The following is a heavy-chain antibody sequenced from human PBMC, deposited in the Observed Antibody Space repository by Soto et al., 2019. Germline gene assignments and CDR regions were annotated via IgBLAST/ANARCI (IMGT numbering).Heavy chain of an antibody. CDR3: ARALYYDSSGYYFQSDY. CDR2: ISYDGSNK. J-gene: IGHJ4*02. D-gene: IGHD3-22*01. CDR1: GFTFSSYA. V-gene: IGHV3-30-3*01. Sequence: GGSLRLSCAASGFTFSSYAMHWVRQAPGKGLEWVAVISYDGSNKYYADSVKGRFTISRDNSKNTLYLQMNSLRAEDTAVYYCARALYYDSSGYYFQSDYWGQGTLVTVS.